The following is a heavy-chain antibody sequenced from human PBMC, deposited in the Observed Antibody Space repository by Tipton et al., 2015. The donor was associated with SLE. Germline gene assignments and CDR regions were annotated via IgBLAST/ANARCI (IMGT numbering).Heavy chain of an antibody. D-gene: IGHD2-8*02. CDR3: ARECSGTGCLDY. CDR1: GYTFTSYG. Sequence: QLVQSGAEVKKPGASVKVSCKASGYTFTSYGISWVRQAPGQGLEWMGWISAYNGNTNYAQKFQGRVTMTTDTSTSTTYMALRSPRSDDTAIYYCARECSGTGCLDYWGQGTLVTVSS. CDR2: ISAYNGNT. J-gene: IGHJ4*02. V-gene: IGHV1-18*01.